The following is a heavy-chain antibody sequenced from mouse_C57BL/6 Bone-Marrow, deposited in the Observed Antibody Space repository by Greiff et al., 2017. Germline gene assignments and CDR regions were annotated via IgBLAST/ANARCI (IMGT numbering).Heavy chain of an antibody. CDR3: APDYYGSSYWYCDV. CDR2: IDPEDGET. J-gene: IGHJ1*03. V-gene: IGHV14-2*01. Sequence: EVQLQQSGAELVKPGASVKLSCTASGFNIKDYYMHWVKQRTEQGLEWIGRIDPEDGETKYAPQFQGKATITADTSSNTAYLQLSSLTSEDTAVYYCAPDYYGSSYWYCDVWGTGTTVTVSS. CDR1: GFNIKDYY. D-gene: IGHD1-1*01.